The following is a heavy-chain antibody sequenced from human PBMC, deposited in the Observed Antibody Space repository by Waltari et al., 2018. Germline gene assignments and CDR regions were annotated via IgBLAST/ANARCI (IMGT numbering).Heavy chain of an antibody. CDR3: AGGTVAARPAHYYFDY. CDR1: GFTFSSYS. Sequence: EVQLVESGGGLAQPGGSLRLSCAASGFTFSSYSMNWVRQAPGKGLEWVSYISSSSSTIYYADSVKGRFTISRDNAKNSLYLQMNSLRAEDTAVYYCAGGTVAARPAHYYFDYWGQGTLVTVSS. J-gene: IGHJ4*02. D-gene: IGHD6-6*01. V-gene: IGHV3-48*01. CDR2: ISSSSSTI.